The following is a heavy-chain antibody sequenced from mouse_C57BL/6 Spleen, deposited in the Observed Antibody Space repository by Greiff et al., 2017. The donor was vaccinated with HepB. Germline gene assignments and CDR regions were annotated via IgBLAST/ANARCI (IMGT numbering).Heavy chain of an antibody. V-gene: IGHV5-17*01. J-gene: IGHJ4*01. Sequence: EVMLVESGGGLVKPGGSLKLSCAASGFTFSDYGMHWVRQAPEKGLEWVAYISSGSSTIYYADTVKGRFTISRDNAKNTLFLQMTSLRSEDTAMYYCERRRDGSRYYAMDYWGQGTSVTVSS. CDR3: ERRRDGSRYYAMDY. CDR2: ISSGSSTI. D-gene: IGHD1-1*01. CDR1: GFTFSDYG.